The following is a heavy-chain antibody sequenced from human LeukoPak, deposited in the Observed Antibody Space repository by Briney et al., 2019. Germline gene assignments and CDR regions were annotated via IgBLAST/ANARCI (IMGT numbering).Heavy chain of an antibody. J-gene: IGHJ4*02. D-gene: IGHD3-9*01. Sequence: AAVKVSCKASGYTFTSYGISWGRQAPGQGLEWMGWISPHNGNTNYAQKLQGRVTMTTDTSTSTAYMELRSLRSDDTAVYYCATDRGYDILTGYYTARTDYWGQGTLVTVSS. CDR1: GYTFTSYG. CDR2: ISPHNGNT. CDR3: ATDRGYDILTGYYTARTDY. V-gene: IGHV1-18*04.